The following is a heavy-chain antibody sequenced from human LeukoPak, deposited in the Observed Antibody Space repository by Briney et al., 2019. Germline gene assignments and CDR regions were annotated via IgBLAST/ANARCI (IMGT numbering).Heavy chain of an antibody. CDR1: GGSLSSYY. CDR3: ARAPGYCSTTSCEYYYYMDV. CDR2: VYTSGST. J-gene: IGHJ6*03. D-gene: IGHD2-2*01. V-gene: IGHV4-4*07. Sequence: ETLSLTCTVSGGSLSSYYWSWIRQPAGKGLEWIGRVYTSGSTNYNPSLKSRVTMSIDTSKNQFSLEVSSVTAADTAVYYCARAPGYCSTTSCEYYYYMDVWGKGTTVTVSS.